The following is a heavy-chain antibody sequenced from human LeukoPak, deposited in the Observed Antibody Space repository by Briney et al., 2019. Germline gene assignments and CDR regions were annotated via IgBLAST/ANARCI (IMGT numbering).Heavy chain of an antibody. CDR2: IGGSGDTT. J-gene: IGHJ4*02. Sequence: GGSLRLSCVASGFTFSSYAMSWVRQAPGKGLEWVSAIGGSGDTTYYADSVKGRVTISRDNSKNTLYLQMNSLRDEDTALYYCAKRALGSFYYFDYWGQGALVTVSS. V-gene: IGHV3-23*01. CDR3: AKRALGSFYYFDY. CDR1: GFTFSSYA.